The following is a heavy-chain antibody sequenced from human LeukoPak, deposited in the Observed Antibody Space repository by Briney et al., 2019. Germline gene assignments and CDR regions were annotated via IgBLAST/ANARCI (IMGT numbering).Heavy chain of an antibody. CDR1: GVSITSYY. Sequence: KPSETLSLTCTVSGVSITSYYWSWIRQPPGKGLEWVGYIYHSGSTNYNPSLKSRVTISVDTSKHQFSLKLSSVTAADTAVYYCARESGDFWSGYSLDYWGQGTLVTVSS. D-gene: IGHD3-3*01. CDR3: ARESGDFWSGYSLDY. J-gene: IGHJ4*02. V-gene: IGHV4-59*01. CDR2: IYHSGST.